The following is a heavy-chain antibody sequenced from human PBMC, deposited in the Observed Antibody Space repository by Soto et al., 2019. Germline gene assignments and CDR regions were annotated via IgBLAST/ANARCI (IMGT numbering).Heavy chain of an antibody. V-gene: IGHV1-69*01. D-gene: IGHD3-3*01. CDR1: GGTFSSYA. Sequence: QVQLVQSGAEVKKPGSSVKVSCKASGGTFSSYAISWVRQAPGQGLEWMGGIIPIFGTANYAQKFQGRVTITADESTSXAYMEXXXLXSEDTAVYYCARVPKSITIFGVVIPGYYYYGMDVWGQGTTVTVSS. J-gene: IGHJ6*02. CDR3: ARVPKSITIFGVVIPGYYYYGMDV. CDR2: IIPIFGTA.